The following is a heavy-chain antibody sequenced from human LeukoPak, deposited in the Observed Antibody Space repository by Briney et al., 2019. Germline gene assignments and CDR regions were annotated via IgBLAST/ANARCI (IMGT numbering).Heavy chain of an antibody. CDR3: ARHQIVVVTGFDP. D-gene: IGHD2-21*02. CDR2: IYYSGST. Sequence: SETLSLTCTVSGGSISSSSYYWGWICQPPGKGLEWIGSIYYSGSTYYNPSLKSRVTISVDTSKNQFSLKLSSVTAADTAVYYCARHQIVVVTGFDPWGQGTLVTVSS. V-gene: IGHV4-39*01. J-gene: IGHJ5*02. CDR1: GGSISSSSYY.